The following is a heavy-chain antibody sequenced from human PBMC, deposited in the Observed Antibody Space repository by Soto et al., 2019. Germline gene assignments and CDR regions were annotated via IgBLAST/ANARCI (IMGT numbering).Heavy chain of an antibody. Sequence: SETLSLTCTVSGGSISSGGYYWSWIRQHPGKGLEWVGYIYYSGSTYYNPSLKSRVTISVDTSKNQFSLKLSSVTAADTAVYYCAREEEYGSGWHYFDYWGPGTLVTVSS. J-gene: IGHJ4*02. D-gene: IGHD3-10*01. V-gene: IGHV4-31*03. CDR1: GGSISSGGYY. CDR3: AREEEYGSGWHYFDY. CDR2: IYYSGST.